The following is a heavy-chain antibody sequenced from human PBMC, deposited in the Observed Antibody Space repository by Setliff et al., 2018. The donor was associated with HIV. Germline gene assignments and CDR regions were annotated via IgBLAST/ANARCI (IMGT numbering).Heavy chain of an antibody. CDR3: ARGFGSSWGGNYYYYYMDV. CDR1: GGSISTYY. V-gene: IGHV4-59*01. D-gene: IGHD6-13*01. J-gene: IGHJ6*03. Sequence: LTCNVSGGSISTYYWSWIRQPPGKGLEWLGYVSYSGSTNFNPSLESRLAMSVDTSKNQFSLKLSSVTAADTAVYYCARGFGSSWGGNYYYYYMDVWGKGTTVTVSS. CDR2: VSYSGST.